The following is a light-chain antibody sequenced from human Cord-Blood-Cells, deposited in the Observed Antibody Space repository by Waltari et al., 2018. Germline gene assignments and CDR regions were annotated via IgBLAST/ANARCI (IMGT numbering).Light chain of an antibody. J-gene: IGLJ3*02. V-gene: IGLV2-23*01. CDR1: SSDVGSYNL. Sequence: QSALTQPASVSGSPGQSITNSCTGTSSDVGSYNLVSWYQQHPGKAPKLMIYEGSKRPSGVSNRFSGSKSGNTASLTISGLQAEDEADYYCCSYAGSSTPNWVFGGGTKLTVL. CDR2: EGS. CDR3: CSYAGSSTPNWV.